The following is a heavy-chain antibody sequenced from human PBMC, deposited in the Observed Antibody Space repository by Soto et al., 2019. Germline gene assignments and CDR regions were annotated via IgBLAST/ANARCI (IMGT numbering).Heavy chain of an antibody. CDR3: ARVVPGAEAWFGP. V-gene: IGHV1-18*01. J-gene: IGHJ5*02. D-gene: IGHD2-2*01. Sequence: GASVKVSCKTSGYTFSNYGITWVRQAPGQPLEWLGWISLYSDGTNHAQKFQGRVSMTPDTSTTTAYMELRSLRSDDTAVYYCARVVPGAEAWFGPWGQGTLVTVSS. CDR1: GYTFSNYG. CDR2: ISLYSDGT.